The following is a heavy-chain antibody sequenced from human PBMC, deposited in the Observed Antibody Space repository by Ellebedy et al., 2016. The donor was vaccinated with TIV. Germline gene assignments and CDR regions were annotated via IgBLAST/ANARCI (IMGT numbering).Heavy chain of an antibody. CDR3: ARTRNYDGSGRYENGYYYYGMDV. D-gene: IGHD3-10*01. Sequence: GESLKLSCKGPGYSFTSYWIGWVRQMPGKGLEWMGIIYPGDSDTRYSPSFQGQVTISADKSISTAYLQWSSLKASDTAMYYCARTRNYDGSGRYENGYYYYGMDVWGQGTTVTVSS. V-gene: IGHV5-51*01. J-gene: IGHJ6*02. CDR1: GYSFTSYW. CDR2: IYPGDSDT.